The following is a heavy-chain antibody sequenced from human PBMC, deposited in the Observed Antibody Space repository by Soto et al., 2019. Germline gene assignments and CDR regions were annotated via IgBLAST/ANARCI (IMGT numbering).Heavy chain of an antibody. D-gene: IGHD6-19*01. Sequence: ASETLSLTCAVSGGSITTNWWSWVRQPPGKGLERNGEIYHSGTTNYNPSLRGRVTISVDKSNNQFSLKLNSVTAADSAIYYCARHIAVPRTRGFDYWGQGNLVTVSS. CDR2: IYHSGTT. J-gene: IGHJ4*02. V-gene: IGHV4-4*02. CDR3: ARHIAVPRTRGFDY. CDR1: GGSITTNW.